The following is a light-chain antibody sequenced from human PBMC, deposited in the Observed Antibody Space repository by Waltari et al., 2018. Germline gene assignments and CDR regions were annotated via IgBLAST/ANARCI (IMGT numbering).Light chain of an antibody. CDR2: LGS. CDR3: MQALQTEVT. J-gene: IGKJ3*01. CDR1: QTLLHTNGYIY. Sequence: EIVMTQCPLYLPVTPGEPASISCRSSQTLLHTNGYIYLDWYLQNPGQSPQLLIYLGSTRASGVPDRFSGSGSGTDFTLKISRVEAEDAGVYYCMQALQTEVTFGPGTKVDIK. V-gene: IGKV2-28*01.